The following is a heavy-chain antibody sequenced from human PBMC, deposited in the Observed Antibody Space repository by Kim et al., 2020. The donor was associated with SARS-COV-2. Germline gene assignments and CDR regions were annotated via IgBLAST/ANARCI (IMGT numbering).Heavy chain of an antibody. J-gene: IGHJ4*02. CDR1: GFTFSSYS. CDR2: MSSSSRYT. Sequence: GGSLRLSCAASGFTFSSYSMNWVRQAPGKGLEWVSSMSSSSRYTYYADSVKGRFTISRDNSKNSLYLQMNSLRADDTAVYYCARGWGDSEAGIDYWGQGT. D-gene: IGHD6-13*01. V-gene: IGHV3-21*04. CDR3: ARGWGDSEAGIDY.